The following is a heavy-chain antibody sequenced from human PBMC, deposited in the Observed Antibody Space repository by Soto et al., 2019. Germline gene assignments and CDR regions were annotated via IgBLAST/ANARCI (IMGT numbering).Heavy chain of an antibody. V-gene: IGHV3-48*04. Sequence: PGGSLRLSCAVSGFTFSSYSMNWVRQAPGKGLEWVSYISSSSSTIYYADSVKGRFTISRDNAKNTLYLQMNSLRAEDTAVYYCARDPTYFYDSSGYYDHWGQGTLVTVSS. CDR1: GFTFSSYS. CDR3: ARDPTYFYDSSGYYDH. J-gene: IGHJ5*02. D-gene: IGHD3-22*01. CDR2: ISSSSSTI.